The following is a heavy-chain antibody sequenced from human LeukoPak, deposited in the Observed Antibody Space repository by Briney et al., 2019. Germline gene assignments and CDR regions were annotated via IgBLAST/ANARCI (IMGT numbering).Heavy chain of an antibody. D-gene: IGHD2-2*01. CDR2: IWYDGSNK. Sequence: AGRSLRLSCAASGFTFSSYGMHWVRQAPGKGLEWVAVIWYDGSNKYYADSVKGRFTISRDNSKNTLYLQMNSLRAEDTAVYYCAKDRARGCSSTSCYHFDYWGQGTLVTVSS. CDR1: GFTFSSYG. CDR3: AKDRARGCSSTSCYHFDY. J-gene: IGHJ4*02. V-gene: IGHV3-33*06.